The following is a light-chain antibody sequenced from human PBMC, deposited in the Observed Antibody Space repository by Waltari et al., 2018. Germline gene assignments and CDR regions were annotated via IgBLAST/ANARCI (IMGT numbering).Light chain of an antibody. Sequence: QSALTQPRSVSGSPGPSVTISCPGTSSDVGGYDYVSWYQNHPGKAPKLMICDVTKRPSGVPDRFSGSKSGNTASLTISGLQAEDEADYYCCSYAGSYTHVVFGGGTKLTVL. J-gene: IGLJ2*01. CDR2: DVT. CDR3: CSYAGSYTHVV. V-gene: IGLV2-11*01. CDR1: SSDVGGYDY.